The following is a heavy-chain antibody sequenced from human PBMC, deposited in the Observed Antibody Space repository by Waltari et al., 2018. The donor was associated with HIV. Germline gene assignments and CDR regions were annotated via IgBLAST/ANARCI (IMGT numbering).Heavy chain of an antibody. CDR2: ISSSSSYI. V-gene: IGHV3-21*01. Sequence: CAASGFTFSSYSMNWVRQAPGKGLEWVSSISSSSSYIYYADSVKGRFTISRDNAKNSLYLQMNSLRAEDTAVYYCARGGDTAMVNYWGQGTLVTVSS. CDR1: GFTFSSYS. CDR3: ARGGDTAMVNY. D-gene: IGHD5-18*01. J-gene: IGHJ4*02.